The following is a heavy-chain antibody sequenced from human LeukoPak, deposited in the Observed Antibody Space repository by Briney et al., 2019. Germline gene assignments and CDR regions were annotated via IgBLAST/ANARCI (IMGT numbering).Heavy chain of an antibody. D-gene: IGHD3-3*01. Sequence: SETLSLTCAVYGGSFSGYYWSWIRQPPGKGLEWIGEINHSGSTNYNPSLKSRVTISVDTSKNQFSLQLSSVTSADTAVYYCARAHSIRSVVIISRSDYWGQGTLVTVSS. CDR2: INHSGST. CDR1: GGSFSGYY. CDR3: ARAHSIRSVVIISRSDY. V-gene: IGHV4-34*01. J-gene: IGHJ4*02.